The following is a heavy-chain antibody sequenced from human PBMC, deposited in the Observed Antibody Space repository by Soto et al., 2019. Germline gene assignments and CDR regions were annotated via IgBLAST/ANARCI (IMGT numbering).Heavy chain of an antibody. CDR3: ARDKDRQQLGGNYYYGIDV. CDR2: IIPIFSTP. V-gene: IGHV1-69*12. J-gene: IGHJ6*02. CDR1: GGTFGNSA. Sequence: QVQLVQSGAEVKKPGSSVTVSCKASGGTFGNSANSWVRQAPGQGLEWMGGIIPIFSTPDYAQKFQGRVTITADESTTTAYMELTSLKSEDTAVYYCARDKDRQQLGGNYYYGIDVWGQGTTVTVSS. D-gene: IGHD2-15*01.